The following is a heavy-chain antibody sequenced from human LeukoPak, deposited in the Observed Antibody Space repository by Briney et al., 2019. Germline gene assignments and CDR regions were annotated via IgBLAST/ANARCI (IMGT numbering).Heavy chain of an antibody. CDR3: ARCLRGGDFVAQDAFDI. D-gene: IGHD2-21*02. J-gene: IGHJ3*02. V-gene: IGHV1-46*01. CDR2: INPSGGRT. Sequence: ASVKVSCKASGYIFISYYMHWVRQAPGQGLEWMGIINPSGGRTSYAQKFQGRVTMTRDTSTSTVYMELSSLRSEDTAVYYCARCLRGGDFVAQDAFDIWGQGTMVTFSS. CDR1: GYIFISYY.